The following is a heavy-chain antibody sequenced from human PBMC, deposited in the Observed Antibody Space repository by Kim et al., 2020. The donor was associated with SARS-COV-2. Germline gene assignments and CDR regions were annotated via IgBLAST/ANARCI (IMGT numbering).Heavy chain of an antibody. CDR2: IYSGGSST. J-gene: IGHJ4*02. CDR1: GSTFSSYA. Sequence: GGSLRLSCAASGSTFSSYAMSWVRQAPGKGLEWVSVIYSGGSSTYYADSVKGRFTISRDNSKNTLYLQMNSLRAEDTAVYYCAKDWRTYYYDSSGYPSDSVLGGGFDYWGQGTLVTVSS. CDR3: AKDWRTYYYDSSGYPSDSVLGGGFDY. D-gene: IGHD3-22*01. V-gene: IGHV3-23*03.